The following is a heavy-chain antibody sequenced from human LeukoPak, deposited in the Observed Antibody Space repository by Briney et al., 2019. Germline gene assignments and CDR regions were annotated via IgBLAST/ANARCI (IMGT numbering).Heavy chain of an antibody. V-gene: IGHV3-21*06. Sequence: AGGSLRLSCAASGFTFGTYSVNWVRQAPGKGLEWVSSISGGGDYVFYADSVKGRFTISRDNAKNSLYLQMNSLTTDDTAVYYCARPHGSGSPNWHFDLWGRGTLVTLSS. CDR1: GFTFGTYS. CDR3: ARPHGSGSPNWHFDL. CDR2: ISGGGDYV. D-gene: IGHD3-10*01. J-gene: IGHJ2*01.